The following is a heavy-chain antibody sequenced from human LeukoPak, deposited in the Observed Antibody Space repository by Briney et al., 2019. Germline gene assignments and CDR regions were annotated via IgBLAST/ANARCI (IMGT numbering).Heavy chain of an antibody. CDR2: INHSGST. D-gene: IGHD6-13*01. V-gene: IGHV4-34*01. Sequence: PSETLSLTCAVYGGSFSGYYWSWIRQPPGKRLEWIGEINHSGSTNYNPSLKGRVTISVDTSKNQFSLKLSSVTATDTAVYYCATTARLATYSSSWYYGYWGQGTLVTVSS. CDR3: ATTARLATYSSSWYYGY. J-gene: IGHJ4*02. CDR1: GGSFSGYY.